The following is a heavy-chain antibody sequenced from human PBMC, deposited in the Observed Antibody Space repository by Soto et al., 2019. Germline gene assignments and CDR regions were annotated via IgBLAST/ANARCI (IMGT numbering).Heavy chain of an antibody. V-gene: IGHV1-8*02. CDR1: GYTFTSYA. CDR3: ARDQNLHNWFHP. CDR2: MNPNNGNT. J-gene: IGHJ5*02. Sequence: ASVKVSCKAFGYTFTSYAMHLVRQAPGQRLEWMGWMNPNNGNTGYAQKFQGRVTMTRNTSISTAYMELSSLRSEDTAVYYCARDQNLHNWFHPWGQGTLVTVSS.